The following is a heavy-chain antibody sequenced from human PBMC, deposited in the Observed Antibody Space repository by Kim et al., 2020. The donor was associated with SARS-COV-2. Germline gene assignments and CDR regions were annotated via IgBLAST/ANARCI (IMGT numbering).Heavy chain of an antibody. CDR1: GFTFSSYE. Sequence: GGSLRLSCAASGFTFSSYEMNWVRQAPGKGLEWVAYISSSGSTIYYADSVKGRFTISRDNAKNSLYLQMNSLRAEDTAVYYCARDPNPRPSGPYYYYMDVWGKGTTVTVSS. CDR2: ISSSGSTI. J-gene: IGHJ6*03. D-gene: IGHD6-25*01. CDR3: ARDPNPRPSGPYYYYMDV. V-gene: IGHV3-48*03.